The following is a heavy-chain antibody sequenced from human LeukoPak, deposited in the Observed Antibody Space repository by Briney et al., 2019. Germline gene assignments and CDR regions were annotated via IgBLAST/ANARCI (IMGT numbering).Heavy chain of an antibody. Sequence: PSETLSLTCTVSGGSVSSGSYYWSWIRQPPGKGLEWIGYIYYSGSTNYNPSLKSRVTISVDTSKNQFSLKLSSVTAADTAVYYCARVDNGYNYATDWGQGTLVTVSS. CDR3: ARVDNGYNYATD. CDR1: GGSVSSGSYY. D-gene: IGHD5-24*01. J-gene: IGHJ4*02. V-gene: IGHV4-61*01. CDR2: IYYSGST.